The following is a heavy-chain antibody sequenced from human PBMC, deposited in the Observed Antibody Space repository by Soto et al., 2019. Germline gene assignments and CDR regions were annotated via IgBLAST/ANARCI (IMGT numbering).Heavy chain of an antibody. Sequence: GASVKVSCKASGGTFSSYAISWVRQAPGQGLEWMGGIIPIFGTANYAQKFQGRVTITADESTSTAYMELSSLRSEDTAVYHCARVRVDKYGSGSYIDYAMDVWGQGTTVTVSS. CDR1: GGTFSSYA. CDR2: IIPIFGTA. D-gene: IGHD3-10*01. V-gene: IGHV1-69*13. J-gene: IGHJ6*02. CDR3: ARVRVDKYGSGSYIDYAMDV.